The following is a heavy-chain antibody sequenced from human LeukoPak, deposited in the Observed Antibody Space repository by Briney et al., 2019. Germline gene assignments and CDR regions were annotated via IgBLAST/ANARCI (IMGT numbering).Heavy chain of an antibody. J-gene: IGHJ3*02. CDR3: TTCGYDRCGAFDI. CDR2: IKSKTDGGTT. Sequence: GGSLRLSCAVSEFPFTRAWMTWVRQPPGKGLEWVGRIKSKTDGGTTDYAAPVKGRFSISRDDSKNTLYLQMNSLETEDTAMYYCTTCGYDRCGAFDIWGQGTVVTVSS. D-gene: IGHD5-12*01. V-gene: IGHV3-15*01. CDR1: EFPFTRAW.